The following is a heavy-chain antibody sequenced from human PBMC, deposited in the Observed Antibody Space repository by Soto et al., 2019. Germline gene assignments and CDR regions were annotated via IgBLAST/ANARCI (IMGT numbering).Heavy chain of an antibody. CDR1: GYTLTELS. Sequence: ASVKVSCKVSGYTLTELSMHWVRQAPGKGLEWMEGFDPEDGETIYAQKFQGRVTMTEDTSTDTAYMELSSLRSEDTAVYYCATGLIFGVVIQPYYYYGMDVWGQGTTVTVSS. J-gene: IGHJ6*02. CDR3: ATGLIFGVVIQPYYYYGMDV. D-gene: IGHD3-3*01. V-gene: IGHV1-24*01. CDR2: FDPEDGET.